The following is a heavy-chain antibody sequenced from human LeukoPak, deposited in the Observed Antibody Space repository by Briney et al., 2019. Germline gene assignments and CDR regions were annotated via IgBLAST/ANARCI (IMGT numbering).Heavy chain of an antibody. CDR1: GFTFSSCS. CDR3: AIPPLSGTGSSRPLAGMDV. D-gene: IGHD3-10*01. J-gene: IGHJ6*02. V-gene: IGHV3-48*04. Sequence: PGGSLRLSCAASGFTFSSCSMNWVRQAPGKGLEWVSYISHTGSTMSYADSVKGRFTISRDNARNSLYLQMNSLRAEDTAVYYCAIPPLSGTGSSRPLAGMDVWGQGTTVTVSS. CDR2: ISHTGSTM.